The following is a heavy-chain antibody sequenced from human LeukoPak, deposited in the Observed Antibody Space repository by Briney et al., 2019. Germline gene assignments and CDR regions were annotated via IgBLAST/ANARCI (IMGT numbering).Heavy chain of an antibody. CDR1: GFTFNTYA. J-gene: IGHJ4*02. Sequence: GESLRLSCEASGFTFNTYAMHWVRHVPGKGLDWVAGISYDGNNEYYAASVKGRFTVSRDNSKNTLYLQMNSLRPEDTSVYYCAKDPGYCSGGFCFYFDFWGQGTLVTVSS. D-gene: IGHD2-15*01. CDR2: ISYDGNNE. V-gene: IGHV3-30*18. CDR3: AKDPGYCSGGFCFYFDF.